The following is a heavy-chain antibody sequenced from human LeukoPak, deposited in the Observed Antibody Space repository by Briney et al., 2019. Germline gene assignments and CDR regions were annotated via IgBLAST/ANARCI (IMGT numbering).Heavy chain of an antibody. D-gene: IGHD2-15*01. J-gene: IGHJ6*02. CDR3: ARDRSPFYCSGGSCYSRYGMDV. Sequence: SETLSLTCTVSGGSISSYYWSWIRQPPGKGLEWIGYIYYSGSTNYNPSLKSRVTISVDTSKNQFSLRLSSVTAADTAVYYCARDRSPFYCSGGSCYSRYGMDVWGQGTTVTVSS. CDR2: IYYSGST. CDR1: GGSISSYY. V-gene: IGHV4-59*01.